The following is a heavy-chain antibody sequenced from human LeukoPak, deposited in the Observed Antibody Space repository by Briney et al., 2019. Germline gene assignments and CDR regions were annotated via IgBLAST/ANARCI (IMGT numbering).Heavy chain of an antibody. CDR2: ICGSGDIT. CDR1: GFTFRSYA. D-gene: IGHD3-22*01. CDR3: ATDYYDSSGSYTVDW. V-gene: IGHV3-23*01. Sequence: GGSLRLSCAASGFTFRSYAMSWVRQAPGKGLERVSVICGSGDITQSADSVKGRFTISRDNSKNTLYLQMNSLRAEDTAVYYCATDYYDSSGSYTVDWWGQGTLVTVSS. J-gene: IGHJ4*02.